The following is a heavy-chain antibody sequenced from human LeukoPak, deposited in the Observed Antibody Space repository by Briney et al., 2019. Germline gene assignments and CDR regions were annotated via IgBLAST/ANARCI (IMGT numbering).Heavy chain of an antibody. V-gene: IGHV3-23*01. J-gene: IGHJ4*02. CDR3: AKRSRLRLGELLDY. Sequence: PGGSLRLSCAASGFTFSSYAMSWVRQAPGKGLEWVSAISGSGGSTYYADSVKGRFTISRDNSKNTLYLQMNSLRADDTAVYYCAKRSRLRLGELLDYWGQGTLVTVSS. CDR1: GFTFSSYA. D-gene: IGHD3-16*01. CDR2: ISGSGGST.